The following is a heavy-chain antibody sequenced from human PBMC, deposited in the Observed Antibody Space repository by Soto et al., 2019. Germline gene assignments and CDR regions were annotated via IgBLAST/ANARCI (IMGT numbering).Heavy chain of an antibody. CDR2: MNPNSGNT. CDR3: ARAEACSCGSCYSGDRSDY. Sequence: QVQLVQSGAEVKKPGASVKVSCKASVYTLTSYDINWVRQATGQVLECMGLMNPNSGNTGYAQKSQGRVTMTRNTSRSTAYLELRSMRSEDTDVYYCARAEACSCGSCYSGDRSDYWGQGTLVTVSS. CDR1: VYTLTSYD. V-gene: IGHV1-8*01. D-gene: IGHD2-15*01. J-gene: IGHJ4*02.